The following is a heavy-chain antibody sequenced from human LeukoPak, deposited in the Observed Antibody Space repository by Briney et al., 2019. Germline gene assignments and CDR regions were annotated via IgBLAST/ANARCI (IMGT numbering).Heavy chain of an antibody. CDR2: IYYSGST. J-gene: IGHJ5*02. CDR1: GGSISSGGYY. CDR3: AREAYNLRQNNWFDP. Sequence: SQTLSLTCTVSGGSISSGGYYWSWIRQHPGKGLEWIGYIYYSGSTYYNPSLKSRVTISVDTSKNQFSLKLSSVTAADTAVYYCAREAYNLRQNNWFDPWGQGTLVTVSS. D-gene: IGHD1-14*01. V-gene: IGHV4-31*03.